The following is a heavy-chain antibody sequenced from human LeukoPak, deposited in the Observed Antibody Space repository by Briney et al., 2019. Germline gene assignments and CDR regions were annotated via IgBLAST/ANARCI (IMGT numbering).Heavy chain of an antibody. D-gene: IGHD5-18*01. CDR2: IHTSGNT. J-gene: IGHJ4*02. CDR1: GGSISNRNYH. CDR3: ARLAYSYGYYFDY. V-gene: IGHV4-39*01. Sequence: SETLSLTCTVSGGSISNRNYHWGWIRQPPGKGLEWIGRIHTSGNTNYNPSFKSRVTISIDTSKNQFSLKLSSVTAADTAVYYCARLAYSYGYYFDYWGQGTLVTVSS.